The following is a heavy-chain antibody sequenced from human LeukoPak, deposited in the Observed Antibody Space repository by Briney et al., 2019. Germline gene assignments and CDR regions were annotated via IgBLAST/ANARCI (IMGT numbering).Heavy chain of an antibody. V-gene: IGHV1-2*02. J-gene: IGHJ4*02. CDR3: ARSGYSYGLHFDY. Sequence: GWITPNSGGTNYAQKFQGRVTMTTDTSISTAYMELSRLRSDDTAVYYCARSGYSYGLHFDYWGQGTLVTVSS. D-gene: IGHD5-18*01. CDR2: ITPNSGGT.